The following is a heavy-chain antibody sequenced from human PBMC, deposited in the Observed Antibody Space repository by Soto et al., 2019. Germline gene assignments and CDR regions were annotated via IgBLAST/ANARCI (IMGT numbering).Heavy chain of an antibody. D-gene: IGHD3-10*01. CDR1: GYTFTGYY. V-gene: IGHV1-2*04. Sequence: GASVKVSCKASGYTFTGYYMHWVRQAPGQGLEWMGWINPNSGGTNYAQKFQGWVTMTRDTSISTAYIELSRLRSDDTAVYYCARSGHNGSGSYKQTNWFDPWGQGTLVTVSS. CDR2: INPNSGGT. J-gene: IGHJ5*02. CDR3: ARSGHNGSGSYKQTNWFDP.